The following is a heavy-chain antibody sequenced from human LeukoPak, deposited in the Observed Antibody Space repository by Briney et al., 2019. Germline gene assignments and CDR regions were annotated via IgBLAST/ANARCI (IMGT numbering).Heavy chain of an antibody. CDR1: GYSFTTYW. J-gene: IGHJ4*02. Sequence: GESLKLSCKGSGYSFTTYWIGWVRQMPGKGLEWMGIIYPGDSDTRYSPSFQGQVTISADKTISTAYLQWSSLKASDTAMYYCARARYCSGGSCYAEYWGQGTLVTVSS. CDR3: ARARYCSGGSCYAEY. CDR2: IYPGDSDT. V-gene: IGHV5-51*01. D-gene: IGHD2-15*01.